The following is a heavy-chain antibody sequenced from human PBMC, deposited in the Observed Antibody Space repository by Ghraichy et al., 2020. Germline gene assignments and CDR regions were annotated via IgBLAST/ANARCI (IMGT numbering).Heavy chain of an antibody. CDR1: GFSFSNAW. D-gene: IGHD3-16*02. J-gene: IGHJ4*02. CDR2: IKAKGEPGTT. V-gene: IGHV3-15*07. Sequence: GGSLRLSCAASGFSFSNAWMNWVRQAPGKGLEWVGRIKAKGEPGTTDYAAPVKGRFTVSRDDSKNTLYLQMNSLKTEDTAVYYCTTGSRTMMITFGGVIADYWGQGTLVTVSS. CDR3: TTGSRTMMITFGGVIADY.